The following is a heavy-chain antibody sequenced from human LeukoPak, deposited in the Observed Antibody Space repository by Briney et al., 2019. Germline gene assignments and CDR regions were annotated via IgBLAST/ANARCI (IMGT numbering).Heavy chain of an antibody. V-gene: IGHV1-46*01. Sequence: ASVKVSCKASGYTFTGYYMHWVRQAPGQGLEWMGIINPTGGSTRYAQKFQGRVTMTRDMSTSTVYMELVSLRSEDTAVYYRARGYCSGGSCYLADSWGQGTLVTVSS. CDR3: ARGYCSGGSCYLADS. J-gene: IGHJ4*02. CDR1: GYTFTGYY. CDR2: INPTGGST. D-gene: IGHD2-15*01.